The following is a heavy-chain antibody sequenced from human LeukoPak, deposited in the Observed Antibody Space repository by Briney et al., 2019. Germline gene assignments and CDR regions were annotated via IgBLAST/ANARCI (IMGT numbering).Heavy chain of an antibody. CDR1: GFTFDDYA. V-gene: IGHV3-9*01. J-gene: IGHJ1*01. Sequence: PGGSLRLSCAASGFTFDDYAMHWVRQAPGKGLEWVSGISWNSGSIGYADSVKGRFTISRDNAKNSLYLQMNSLRAEDTALYYCAKAEPGYYYVIGYFQHWGQGTLVTVSS. CDR2: ISWNSGSI. D-gene: IGHD3-22*01. CDR3: AKAEPGYYYVIGYFQH.